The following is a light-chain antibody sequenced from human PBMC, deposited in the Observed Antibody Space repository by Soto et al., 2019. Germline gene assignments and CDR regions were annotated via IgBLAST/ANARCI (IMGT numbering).Light chain of an antibody. CDR2: DNN. Sequence: QSVLTQPPSVSAAPGQEVTISCSGSSSNIGNNFVSWYQHLPGTAPKLLIYDNNKRPSGIPDRFSGTKSGTSATLGITGLQTGDEAHYYCTTLDSRLIDGVFGGGTKVTVL. CDR3: TTLDSRLIDGV. CDR1: SSNIGNNF. V-gene: IGLV1-51*01. J-gene: IGLJ2*01.